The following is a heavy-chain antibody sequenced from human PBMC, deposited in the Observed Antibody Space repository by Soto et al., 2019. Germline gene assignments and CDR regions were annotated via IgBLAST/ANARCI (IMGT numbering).Heavy chain of an antibody. J-gene: IGHJ4*02. CDR1: GFTFSSSA. CDR2: ISASGGST. V-gene: IGHV3-23*01. CDR3: AKRADSGSCYDY. D-gene: IGHD3-10*01. Sequence: EVQLLESGGDLVQPGGSLRLSCAASGFTFSSSAMSWVRQAPGKGLEWVSAISASGGSTYYADSVKGRFTVSRDNSRNTLYLQRNSLKAEDTAVYYCAKRADSGSCYDYWGQGTLVTVSS.